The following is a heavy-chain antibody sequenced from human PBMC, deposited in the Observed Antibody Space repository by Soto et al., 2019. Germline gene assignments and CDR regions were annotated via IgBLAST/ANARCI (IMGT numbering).Heavy chain of an antibody. V-gene: IGHV1-18*04. CDR3: ARDGGFTVTPLYYRMDV. CDR2: ISAYNGNT. CDR1: GYTFTSYG. Sequence: GASVKVSCKASGYTFTSYGISWVRQAPGQGLEWMGWISAYNGNTNYAQKLQGRVTMTTDTSTSTAYMELRSLRSDDTAVYYCARDGGFTVTPLYYRMDVWGQGTKVTVYS. J-gene: IGHJ6*02. D-gene: IGHD4-17*01.